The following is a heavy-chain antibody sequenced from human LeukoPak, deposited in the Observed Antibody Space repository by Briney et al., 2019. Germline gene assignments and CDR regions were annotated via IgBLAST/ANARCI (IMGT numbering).Heavy chain of an antibody. CDR2: ISWNSGSI. V-gene: IGHV3-9*01. Sequence: SLSCSSAASGFTFDDYAMHWVRQAPGLGLEWVSGISWNSGSIGYADSVKGRFTISRDNAKNSLYLQMNSLRAEDTALYYCAKGRSTSLNYYYYGMDVWGQGTTVTVSS. CDR3: AKGRSTSLNYYYYGMDV. D-gene: IGHD2-2*01. CDR1: GFTFDDYA. J-gene: IGHJ6*02.